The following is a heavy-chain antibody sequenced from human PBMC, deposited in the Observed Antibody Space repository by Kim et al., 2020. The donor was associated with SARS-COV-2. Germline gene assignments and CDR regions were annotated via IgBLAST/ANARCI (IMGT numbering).Heavy chain of an antibody. J-gene: IGHJ5*02. CDR2: MYHTGSS. CDR3: ARSWFGVLFPGCFDP. CDR1: GGSITSISYY. D-gene: IGHD3-10*01. V-gene: IGHV4-39*01. Sequence: SETLSLTCTVSGGSITSISYYWGWLRQTPGEKMEWIGSMYHTGSSYYNPSLKSRVTISVDTSKNQFFLNVRSVTAADTAVYYCARSWFGVLFPGCFDPWG.